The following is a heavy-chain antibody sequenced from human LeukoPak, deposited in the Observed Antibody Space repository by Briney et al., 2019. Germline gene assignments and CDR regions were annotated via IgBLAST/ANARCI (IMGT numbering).Heavy chain of an antibody. J-gene: IGHJ6*02. CDR2: INPNSGGT. V-gene: IGHV1-2*02. Sequence: ASVKVSCKASGYTFTGYYMHWVRQAPGQGLEWMGWINPNSGGTNYAQKFQGRVTMTRDTSISTAYMELSRLRSDDTAVYYCARHRGTTGTTSDSYYYYGMDVWGQGTTVTVSS. CDR1: GYTFTGYY. D-gene: IGHD1-1*01. CDR3: ARHRGTTGTTSDSYYYYGMDV.